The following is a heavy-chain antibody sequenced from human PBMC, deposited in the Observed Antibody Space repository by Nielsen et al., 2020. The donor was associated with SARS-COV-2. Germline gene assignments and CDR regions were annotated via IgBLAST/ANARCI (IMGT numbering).Heavy chain of an antibody. CDR1: GFTFDDYA. CDR3: ATGAAAGTGNYYYGMDV. CDR2: ISWNSGSI. D-gene: IGHD6-13*01. V-gene: IGHV3-9*01. Sequence: SLKTSCAASGFTFDDYAMHWVRQAPGKGLEWVSGISWNSGSIGYADSVKGRFTISRDNAKNSLYLQMNSLRAEDTALYYCATGAAAGTGNYYYGMDVWGQGTTVTVSS. J-gene: IGHJ6*02.